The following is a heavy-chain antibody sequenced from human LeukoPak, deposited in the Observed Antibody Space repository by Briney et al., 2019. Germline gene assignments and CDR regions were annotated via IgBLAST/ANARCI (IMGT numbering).Heavy chain of an antibody. J-gene: IGHJ4*02. CDR1: GFTFSSYA. CDR3: ARTIIAARYFDY. D-gene: IGHD6-13*01. V-gene: IGHV3-30-3*01. Sequence: GGSLRLSCAASGFTFSSYAMHWVRQAPGQGLEWVAVISYDGSNKYYADSVKGRFTISRDNSKNTLYLQMNSLRAEDTAVYYCARTIIAARYFDYWGQGTLVTVSS. CDR2: ISYDGSNK.